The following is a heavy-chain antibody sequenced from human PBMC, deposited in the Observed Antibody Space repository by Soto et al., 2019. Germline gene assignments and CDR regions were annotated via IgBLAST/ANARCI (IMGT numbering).Heavy chain of an antibody. J-gene: IGHJ6*02. D-gene: IGHD2-2*01. CDR3: ASSPRGYCSSTSCRELGNYYGMDV. Sequence: GDSLKISCKGSGYSFTSYWIGWVRQMPGKGLEWMGRIDPSDSYTNYSPSFQGHVTISADKSISTAYLQWSSLKASDTAMYYCASSPRGYCSSTSCRELGNYYGMDVWGQGTTVTVSS. V-gene: IGHV5-10-1*01. CDR2: IDPSDSYT. CDR1: GYSFTSYW.